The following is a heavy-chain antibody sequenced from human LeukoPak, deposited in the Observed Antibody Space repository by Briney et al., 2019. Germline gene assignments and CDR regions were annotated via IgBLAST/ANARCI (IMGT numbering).Heavy chain of an antibody. CDR1: GFIFGDYA. J-gene: IGHJ4*02. CDR2: IRGKTYGGTT. CDR3: TRDYRYYDGSGYYPDY. D-gene: IGHD3-22*01. V-gene: IGHV3-49*04. Sequence: GGSLRLSCTASGFIFGDYAMSWVRQAPGKGLEWVGFIRGKTYGGTTDYAASVKGRFTISGDDSKSIAYLQMNSLKTEDTGVYYCTRDYRYYDGSGYYPDYWGQGTLVTVSS.